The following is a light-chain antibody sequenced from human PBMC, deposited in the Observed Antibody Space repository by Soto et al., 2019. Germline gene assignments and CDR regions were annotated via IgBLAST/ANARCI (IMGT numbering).Light chain of an antibody. Sequence: SVLTQPASVSGSPGQSITISCTGTSSDVASYNLVSWYQQLPGKAPKLMIYEGSKRPSGVSNRFSGSKSGNTASLTISGLQAEDEAEYFCFSFTTTSTHVFGTGTKVTVL. V-gene: IGLV2-14*02. CDR3: FSFTTTSTHV. CDR2: EGS. CDR1: SSDVASYNL. J-gene: IGLJ1*01.